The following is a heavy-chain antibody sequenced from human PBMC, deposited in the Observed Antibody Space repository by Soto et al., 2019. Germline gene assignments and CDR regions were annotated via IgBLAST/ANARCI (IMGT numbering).Heavy chain of an antibody. CDR3: AKGDYGMDV. J-gene: IGHJ6*02. CDR1: GFTFSSYG. Sequence: QVQLVESGGGVVQPGRSLRLSCAASGFTFSSYGMHWVRQAPGKGLEWVAVISYDGSNKYYADSVKGRFTISRDNSKNTLYLQMNSLRAEDTAVYYCAKGDYGMDVWGQGTTVTVSS. CDR2: ISYDGSNK. V-gene: IGHV3-30*18.